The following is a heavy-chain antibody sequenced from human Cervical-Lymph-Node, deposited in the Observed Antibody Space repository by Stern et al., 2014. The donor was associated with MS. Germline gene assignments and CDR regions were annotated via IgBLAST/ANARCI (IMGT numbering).Heavy chain of an antibody. V-gene: IGHV1-69*06. CDR1: GGTFSSYA. CDR2: IIPIFGTA. D-gene: IGHD6-13*01. CDR3: ARGSSSWYRYYYYGMDV. Sequence: QVQLVQSGAEVKKPGSSVKVSCKASGGTFSSYAISWVRQAPGQGLEWMGGIIPIFGTANYAQKFQGRVTITADKSTSTAYMELRSLRSEDTAVYYCARGSSSWYRYYYYGMDVWGQGTTVTVSS. J-gene: IGHJ6*02.